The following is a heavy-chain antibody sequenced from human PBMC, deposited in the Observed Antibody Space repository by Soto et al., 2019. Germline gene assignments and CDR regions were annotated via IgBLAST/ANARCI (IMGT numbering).Heavy chain of an antibody. CDR2: ISAYNGNT. Sequence: GASVKVSCKASGYSFTSYGISWVRQAPGQGLEWMGWISAYNGNTNYAQKLQGRVTMTTDTSTSTAYMELRSLRSDDTAVHYCARDYYYDSSGDAFDIWGQGTMVTVSS. V-gene: IGHV1-18*01. J-gene: IGHJ3*02. CDR3: ARDYYYDSSGDAFDI. CDR1: GYSFTSYG. D-gene: IGHD3-22*01.